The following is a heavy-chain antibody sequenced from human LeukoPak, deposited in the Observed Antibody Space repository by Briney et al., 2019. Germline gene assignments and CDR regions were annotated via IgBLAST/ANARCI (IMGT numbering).Heavy chain of an antibody. V-gene: IGHV4-59*01. Sequence: SETLSLTCTVSGGSLSSYYWSWIRQPPGKGLEWIGYIYYSGSTNYNPSLKSRVTISVDTSKNQFSLKLSSVTAADTAVYYCAREYSSSSGTDYFDYWGQGTLVTVSS. D-gene: IGHD6-6*01. CDR1: GGSLSSYY. CDR2: IYYSGST. J-gene: IGHJ4*02. CDR3: AREYSSSSGTDYFDY.